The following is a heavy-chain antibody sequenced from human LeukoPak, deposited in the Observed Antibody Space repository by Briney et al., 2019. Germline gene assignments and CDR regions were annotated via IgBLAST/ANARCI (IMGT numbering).Heavy chain of an antibody. V-gene: IGHV3-53*01. CDR3: AIIGTPGETEYYRL. CDR2: MYSVGNT. D-gene: IGHD2-21*01. Sequence: GGSLRLSCAASGFNVENSYMSWVRQAPGKGLEWVSVMYSVGNTYYADSVEGRFTISRDNSKNTLYLQINSLRAEDTAIYYCAIIGTPGETEYYRLWGQGTRVTVSS. J-gene: IGHJ1*01. CDR1: GFNVENSY.